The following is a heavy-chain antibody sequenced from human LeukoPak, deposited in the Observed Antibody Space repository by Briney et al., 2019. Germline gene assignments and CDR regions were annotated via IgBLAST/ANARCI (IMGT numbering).Heavy chain of an antibody. Sequence: GASVKVSCKASGYTFTGYYMHWVRQAPGQGLEWMGRINPNSGGTNYAQKFQGRVTMTRDTSISTAYMELSTLRSDDTAVYYCAGDTHSSAAGDFDYWGQGTLVTVSS. J-gene: IGHJ4*02. CDR2: INPNSGGT. V-gene: IGHV1-2*06. CDR3: AGDTHSSAAGDFDY. CDR1: GYTFTGYY. D-gene: IGHD6-13*01.